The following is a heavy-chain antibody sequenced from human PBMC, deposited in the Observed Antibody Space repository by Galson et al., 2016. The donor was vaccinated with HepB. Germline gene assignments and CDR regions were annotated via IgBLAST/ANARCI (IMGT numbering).Heavy chain of an antibody. CDR2: TLYRSKWEF. Sequence: CAISGDSVSSNTPAWNWIRQSPSRGLEWLGRTLYRSKWEFHYAVSVKGRITITPDTSRNQFSLRLRDVTPADTAVYYCVRGAGSSYDYWGRGILVTVSS. CDR1: GDSVSSNTPA. V-gene: IGHV6-1*01. D-gene: IGHD6-6*01. J-gene: IGHJ4*02. CDR3: VRGAGSSYDY.